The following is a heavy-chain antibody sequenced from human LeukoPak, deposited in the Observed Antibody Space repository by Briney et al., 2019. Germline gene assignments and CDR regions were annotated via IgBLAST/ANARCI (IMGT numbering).Heavy chain of an antibody. Sequence: GGSLRLSCAASGFTFSSYAMSWVRQAPGKGLEWVSAISGSGGSTYYADSVKGRFTISRDNSKNTLYLQMNSLRAEDTAVYYCAKDHPYFTMIVVGYFDYWGQGTLVTVSS. D-gene: IGHD3-22*01. CDR3: AKDHPYFTMIVVGYFDY. J-gene: IGHJ4*02. CDR2: ISGSGGST. V-gene: IGHV3-23*01. CDR1: GFTFSSYA.